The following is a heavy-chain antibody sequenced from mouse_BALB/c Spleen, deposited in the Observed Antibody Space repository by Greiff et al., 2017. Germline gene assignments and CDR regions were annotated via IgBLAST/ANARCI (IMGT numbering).Heavy chain of an antibody. CDR3: ARRSLTGGYYFDY. Sequence: EVKLVESGPSLVKPSQTLSLTCSVTGDSITSGYWNWIRKFPGNKLEYMGYISYSGSTYYNPSLKSRISITRDTSKNQYYLQLNSVTTEDTATYYCARRSLTGGYYFDYWGQGTTLTVSS. CDR2: ISYSGST. J-gene: IGHJ2*01. D-gene: IGHD4-1*01. CDR1: GDSITSGY. V-gene: IGHV3-8*02.